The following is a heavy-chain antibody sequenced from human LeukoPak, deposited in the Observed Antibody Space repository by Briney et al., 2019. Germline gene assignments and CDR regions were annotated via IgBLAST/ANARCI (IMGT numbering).Heavy chain of an antibody. CDR2: IYYSGST. Sequence: PSETLSLTCTVSGGSISSYYWSWIRQPPGKGLEWIGYIYYSGSTSYNPSLKSRVTISVDTSKTQFSLKLSSVTAADTAVYYCARTSFELGYCSGGSCYFGTFDPWGQGTLVTVSS. V-gene: IGHV4-59*08. CDR3: ARTSFELGYCSGGSCYFGTFDP. D-gene: IGHD2-15*01. J-gene: IGHJ5*02. CDR1: GGSISSYY.